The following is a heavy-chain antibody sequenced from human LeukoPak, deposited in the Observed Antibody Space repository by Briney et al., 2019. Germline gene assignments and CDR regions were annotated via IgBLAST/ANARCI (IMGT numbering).Heavy chain of an antibody. CDR1: GGSISSGGYS. CDR3: ARVLMVYRDAFDI. Sequence: SETLSLTCAVSGGSISSGGYSWSWIRQPPGKGLEWIGYIYYSGSTYYNPSLKSRVTISVDTSKNQFSLKLSSVTAADTAVYYCARVLMVYRDAFDIWGQGTMVTVSS. V-gene: IGHV4-31*11. J-gene: IGHJ3*02. D-gene: IGHD2-8*01. CDR2: IYYSGST.